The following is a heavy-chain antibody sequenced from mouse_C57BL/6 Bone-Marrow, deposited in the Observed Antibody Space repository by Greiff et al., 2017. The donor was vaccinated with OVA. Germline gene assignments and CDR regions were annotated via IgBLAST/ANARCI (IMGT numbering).Heavy chain of an antibody. V-gene: IGHV1-69*02. CDR3: ARGSWMSTTDFDY. Sequence: VQLQQPGAELVRPGASVKLSCKASGYTFTSYYMHWVKQRPVQGLEWIGKLDPSDGDTKYNQKFQGKATLTVDTSSNTAYMQLSSLTSEDAASYYCARGSWMSTTDFDYWGQGTSLTVSS. CDR1: GYTFTSYY. CDR2: LDPSDGDT. J-gene: IGHJ2*02. D-gene: IGHD2-4*01.